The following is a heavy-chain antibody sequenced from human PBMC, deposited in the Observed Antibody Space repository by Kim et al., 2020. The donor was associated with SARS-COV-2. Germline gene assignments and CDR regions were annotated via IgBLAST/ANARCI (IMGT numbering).Heavy chain of an antibody. D-gene: IGHD6-13*01. V-gene: IGHV4-39*01. J-gene: IGHJ4*02. CDR3: ASYSSSWYYFDY. Sequence: YNPSLKSRVTISVDTSKNQFSLKLSSVTAADTAVYYCASYSSSWYYFDYWGQGTLVTVSS.